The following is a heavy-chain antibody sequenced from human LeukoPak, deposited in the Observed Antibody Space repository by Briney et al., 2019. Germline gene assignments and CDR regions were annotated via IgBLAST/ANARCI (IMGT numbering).Heavy chain of an antibody. CDR2: INQDGSGE. Sequence: PGGSLRLSCTASGFPFSTYWLSWVRQAPGKGLEWVANINQDGSGEYYAGSVKGRFTIARDNAKNSLYLQMNSLRAEDTAVYYCARDDDVWSGWGHWGRGTLDTVSS. CDR3: ARDDDVWSGWGH. V-gene: IGHV3-7*01. D-gene: IGHD3-3*01. J-gene: IGHJ4*02. CDR1: GFPFSTYW.